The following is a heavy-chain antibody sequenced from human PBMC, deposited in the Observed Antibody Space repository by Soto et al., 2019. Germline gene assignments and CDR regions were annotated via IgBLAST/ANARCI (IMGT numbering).Heavy chain of an antibody. Sequence: NVSCQASAGTFSRYAIIWVRQAPGQGLELMGGIIPIFGTANYAQKFQGRVTITADESTSTAYMELSSLRSEDTAVYYCARGHRYCSSTSCYSPVSVDGKAFDIWGQGTMVT. V-gene: IGHV1-69*01. CDR3: ARGHRYCSSTSCYSPVSVDGKAFDI. CDR2: IIPIFGTA. J-gene: IGHJ3*02. D-gene: IGHD2-2*01. CDR1: AGTFSRYA.